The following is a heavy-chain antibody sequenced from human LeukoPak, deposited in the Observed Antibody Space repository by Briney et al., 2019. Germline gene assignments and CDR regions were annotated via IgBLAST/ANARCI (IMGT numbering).Heavy chain of an antibody. Sequence: SETLSLTCTVSGGSISSYYWSWIRQPPGKGLEWIGYIYTSGSTNYNPSLKSRVTISVDTSKNQFSLKLSSVTAADTAVYYCARVYDFWSGYEYYYYMDVWGKGTTVTVSS. CDR1: GGSISSYY. CDR3: ARVYDFWSGYEYYYYMDV. J-gene: IGHJ6*03. D-gene: IGHD3-3*01. CDR2: IYTSGST. V-gene: IGHV4-4*09.